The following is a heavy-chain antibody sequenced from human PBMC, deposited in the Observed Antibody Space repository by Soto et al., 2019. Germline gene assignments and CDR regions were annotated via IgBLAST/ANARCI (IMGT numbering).Heavy chain of an antibody. V-gene: IGHV3-23*01. D-gene: IGHD1-26*01. CDR3: AKDIVVVGATDVDY. J-gene: IGHJ4*02. Sequence: EVQLLESGGGVVQPGGSLRLSCAASGFTFSSYAMSWVRQAPGKGLEWVSAISGSGGSTYYADSVKGRFTISRDNSKNTLYLQMNSLRAEDTAVYYCAKDIVVVGATDVDYWGQGTLVTVSS. CDR1: GFTFSSYA. CDR2: ISGSGGST.